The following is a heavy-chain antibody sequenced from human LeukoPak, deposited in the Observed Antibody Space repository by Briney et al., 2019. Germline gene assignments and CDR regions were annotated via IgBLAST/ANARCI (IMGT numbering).Heavy chain of an antibody. D-gene: IGHD2-2*02. J-gene: IGHJ5*02. CDR1: GFTFSSYA. V-gene: IGHV3-64D*09. CDR2: ISSNGGST. CDR3: VSTFGAIPT. Sequence: GGSLRLSCSASGFTFSSYAMHWVRQAPGKGLEYVSAISSNGGSTYYADSEKGRFTISRDNSKNTLNLQMSGLRAEDTAVYYCVSTFGAIPTWGQGTLVTVSS.